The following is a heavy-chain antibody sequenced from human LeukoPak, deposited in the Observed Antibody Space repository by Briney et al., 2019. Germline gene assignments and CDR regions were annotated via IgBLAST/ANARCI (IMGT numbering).Heavy chain of an antibody. Sequence: GGSLRLSCAASGFTFSNYWMHWVRQAPGQGLVWVSRIKSDGSSTSYADSVKGRFTISRDNAKNSLYLQMNSLRAEDTAVYYCTRESYYYGMDVWGQGTTVTVSS. V-gene: IGHV3-74*01. J-gene: IGHJ6*02. CDR2: IKSDGSST. CDR1: GFTFSNYW. CDR3: TRESYYYGMDV.